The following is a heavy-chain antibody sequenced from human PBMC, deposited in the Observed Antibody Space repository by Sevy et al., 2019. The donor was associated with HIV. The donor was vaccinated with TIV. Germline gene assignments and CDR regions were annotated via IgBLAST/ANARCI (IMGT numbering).Heavy chain of an antibody. Sequence: GGSLRLSCVASGFIVSDNYMSWVRQAPGKGLEWVSVIYSGGHTYYADSVKGRFTISRDNFRNTLYLQVNSLRAEDTAVYYCARHYYESSGYSCYYYYGMDVWGQGTTVTVSS. V-gene: IGHV3-53*01. J-gene: IGHJ6*02. CDR2: IYSGGHT. D-gene: IGHD3-22*01. CDR3: ARHYYESSGYSCYYYYGMDV. CDR1: GFIVSDNY.